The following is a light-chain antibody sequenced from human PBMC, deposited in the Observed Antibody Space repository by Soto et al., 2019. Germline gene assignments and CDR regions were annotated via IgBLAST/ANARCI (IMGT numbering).Light chain of an antibody. CDR1: QGIINY. CDR3: QQLLMYPPT. V-gene: IGKV1-9*01. CDR2: GAS. Sequence: IQLTQSPSSLSASVGDRVTITSRASQGIINYLAWYQQKPGKAPKLLISGASTLQSGVPSRFGGSGSGTDFTLTVSSLQPEDFATYYCQQLLMYPPTFGPWTKVHIK. J-gene: IGKJ3*01.